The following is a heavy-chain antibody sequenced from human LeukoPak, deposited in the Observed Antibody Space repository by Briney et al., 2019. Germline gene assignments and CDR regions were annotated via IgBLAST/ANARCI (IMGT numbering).Heavy chain of an antibody. CDR2: VDPEDGET. V-gene: IGHV1-69-2*01. D-gene: IGHD3-16*01. Sequence: GASVKVSCKASGYTFTDYYMHWVQQAPGKGLEWMGRVDPEDGETIYAEKFQGRVTITADTSTDTAYMELSSLRSEDTAVYYCARDAVFGFSLEMEGELYFDYWGQGTLVTVSS. CDR3: ARDAVFGFSLEMEGELYFDY. J-gene: IGHJ4*02. CDR1: GYTFTDYY.